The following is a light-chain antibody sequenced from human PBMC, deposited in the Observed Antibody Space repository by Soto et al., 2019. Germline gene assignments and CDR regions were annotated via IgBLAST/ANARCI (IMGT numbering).Light chain of an antibody. V-gene: IGKV3-20*01. Sequence: DIVLTQSPGTLSLSPGQRANLSCRASLNIRSNYIAWFQQKPGQPPRLLIYGAIKRATGIQARFSGSGSGTEFSLTIIRLEPEDFVVYYCQQYHSPPLTFGPGAKVEIK. CDR2: GAI. CDR3: QQYHSPPLT. CDR1: LNIRSNY. J-gene: IGKJ1*01.